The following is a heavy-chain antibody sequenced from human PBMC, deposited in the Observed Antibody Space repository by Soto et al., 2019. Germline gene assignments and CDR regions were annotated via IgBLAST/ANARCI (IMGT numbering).Heavy chain of an antibody. CDR1: GFKFGSYW. Sequence: EVQLVESGGGLVQPGGSLRLACAASGFKFGSYWMNWVRQAAGKGLEWVANIKEDGREMYYVDSVKGRFTVSRDNAKNSLYLKMDRLGAEDTALYYCARGTPTPGVDYWGQANLVTVSS. CDR2: IKEDGREM. J-gene: IGHJ4*02. V-gene: IGHV3-7*03. CDR3: ARGTPTPGVDY. D-gene: IGHD7-27*01.